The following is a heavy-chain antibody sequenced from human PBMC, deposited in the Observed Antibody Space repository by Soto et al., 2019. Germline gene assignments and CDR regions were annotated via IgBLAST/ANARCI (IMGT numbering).Heavy chain of an antibody. CDR2: IYYSGST. CDR1: GGSISSYY. Sequence: SETLSLTCTVPGGSISSYYLSWIRQPPGKGLEWIGYIYYSGSTNYNPSLKSRVTISVDTSKNQFSLKLNSMTAADTAVYYCARHNYGSGSTYFDYWGQGTLVTVSS. D-gene: IGHD3-10*01. CDR3: ARHNYGSGSTYFDY. J-gene: IGHJ4*02. V-gene: IGHV4-59*08.